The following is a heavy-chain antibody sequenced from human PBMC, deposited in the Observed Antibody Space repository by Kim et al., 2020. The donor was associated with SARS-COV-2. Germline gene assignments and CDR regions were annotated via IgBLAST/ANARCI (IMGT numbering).Heavy chain of an antibody. V-gene: IGHV6-1*01. CDR1: GDSVSSNSAA. D-gene: IGHD3-10*01. CDR2: TYYRSKWYN. CDR3: ARGGGPLWFGELLGGGLDY. Sequence: SQTLSLTCAISGDSVSSNSAAWNWIRQSPSRGLEWLGRTYYRSKWYNDYAVSVKSRITINPDTSKNQFSLQLNSVTPEDTAVYYCARGGGPLWFGELLGGGLDYWGQGTLVTVSS. J-gene: IGHJ4*02.